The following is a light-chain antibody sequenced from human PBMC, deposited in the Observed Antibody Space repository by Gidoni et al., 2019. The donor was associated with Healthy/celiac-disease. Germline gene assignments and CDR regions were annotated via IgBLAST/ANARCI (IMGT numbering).Light chain of an antibody. Sequence: DIQMTPSPSSLSASVGDRVTIPCRASQSISSYLNWYQQKPGKAPKLLIYAASSLQSGVPSRFSGSGSGTDFTITISSLQPEDFATYYCQQSYSTPRTFXQXTKVEIK. CDR2: AAS. CDR3: QQSYSTPRT. CDR1: QSISSY. V-gene: IGKV1-39*01. J-gene: IGKJ1*01.